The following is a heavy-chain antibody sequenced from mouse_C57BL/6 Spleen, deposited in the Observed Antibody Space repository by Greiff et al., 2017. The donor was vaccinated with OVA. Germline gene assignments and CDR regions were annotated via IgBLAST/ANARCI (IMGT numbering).Heavy chain of an antibody. J-gene: IGHJ4*01. CDR3: ARSVTETTGTVFYAMDY. D-gene: IGHD4-1*01. Sequence: QVQLQQPGAELVKPGASVKMSCKASGYTFTSYWITWVKQRPGQGLEWIGDIYPGSGSTNYNEKFKSKATLTVDPSSSTAYMQLSSLTSEDSAVYYCARSVTETTGTVFYAMDYWGQGTSVTVSS. CDR1: GYTFTSYW. V-gene: IGHV1-55*01. CDR2: IYPGSGST.